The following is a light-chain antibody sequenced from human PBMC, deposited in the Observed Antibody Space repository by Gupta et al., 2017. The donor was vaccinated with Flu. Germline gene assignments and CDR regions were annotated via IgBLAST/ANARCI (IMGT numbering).Light chain of an antibody. J-gene: IGKJ4*01. V-gene: IGKV3-20*01. Sequence: EIVLTQSPGTLSLSPGERATLSCRASQTVISRYLAWYQQKVGQAPRLLIYDASNRAPGIPDKFSGSGSGTDFTLIISRLEPEDFAVYYCHQYGSSPLTFGGGTEVEI. CDR1: QTVISRY. CDR3: HQYGSSPLT. CDR2: DAS.